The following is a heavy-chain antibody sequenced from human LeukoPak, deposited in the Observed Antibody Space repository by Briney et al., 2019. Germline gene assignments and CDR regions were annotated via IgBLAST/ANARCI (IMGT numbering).Heavy chain of an antibody. CDR3: GRDPNGDYIGAFDM. CDR1: GFTFSTYA. V-gene: IGHV3-23*01. Sequence: GGSLRLSCAASGFTFSTYAMIWVRQAPGKGLEWVSAIRGSGGSTYYADSVKDRFTISRDNSKNTLYLQMNSLRAEDTAVYHCGRDPNGDYIGAFDMWGQGTVVTVSS. D-gene: IGHD4-17*01. CDR2: IRGSGGST. J-gene: IGHJ3*02.